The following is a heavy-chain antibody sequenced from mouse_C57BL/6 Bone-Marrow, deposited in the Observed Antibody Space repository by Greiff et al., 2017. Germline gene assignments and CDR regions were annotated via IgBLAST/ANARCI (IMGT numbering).Heavy chain of an antibody. Sequence: EVHLVESGGGLVQPGGSLKLSCAASGFTFSDYYMYWVRQTPEKRLEWVAYISNGGGSTYYPDTVKGRFTISRYNAKNTLYLQMSRLKSEDTAMYYCARQRTCYSDWYFDVWGKGTTVTVSS. D-gene: IGHD2-12*01. CDR2: ISNGGGST. J-gene: IGHJ1*03. V-gene: IGHV5-12*01. CDR3: ARQRTCYSDWYFDV. CDR1: GFTFSDYY.